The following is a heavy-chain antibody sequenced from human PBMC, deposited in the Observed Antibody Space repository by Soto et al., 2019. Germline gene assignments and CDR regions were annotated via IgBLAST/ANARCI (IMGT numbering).Heavy chain of an antibody. D-gene: IGHD3-10*01. V-gene: IGHV3-33*01. J-gene: IGHJ4*02. CDR1: GFTFSMHG. CDR3: ARLTDRGGLDY. CDR2: IWYDGSNR. Sequence: QVQLVESGGGVAQPGRSLRLSCAASGFTFSMHGMHWVRQAPGKGLEWVAVIWYDGSNRYYADSVKGRFTISRDNSKNTLYLQMNSLRAEDTAVYYCARLTDRGGLDYWGQGTLVTVSS.